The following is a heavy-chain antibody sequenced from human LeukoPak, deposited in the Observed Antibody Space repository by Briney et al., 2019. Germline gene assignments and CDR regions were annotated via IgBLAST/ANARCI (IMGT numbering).Heavy chain of an antibody. CDR1: GGSFRDYY. D-gene: IGHD2-2*02. J-gene: IGHJ5*02. CDR3: AREGAYTNFVNRFDA. Sequence: SETLSLTCAVYGGSFRDYYWSWIRHPPGKGLEWIGEINHDGTTNYNPSLKSRVIMSVDASKSQFFLTLTPVTAADTAVYYCAREGAYTNFVNRFDAWGQGTLVTVSS. V-gene: IGHV4-34*01. CDR2: INHDGTT.